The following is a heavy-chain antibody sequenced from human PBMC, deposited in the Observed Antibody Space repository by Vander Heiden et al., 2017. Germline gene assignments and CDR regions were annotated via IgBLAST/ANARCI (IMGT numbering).Heavy chain of an antibody. CDR2: INSSSSYI. V-gene: IGHV3-21*01. CDR3: ARDLGRIAAAGGGGFDP. J-gene: IGHJ5*02. CDR1: GFTFSSYS. D-gene: IGHD6-13*01. Sequence: EVQLVESGGGLVKPGGSLRLSCAASGFTFSSYSMNWVRRAPGKGLEWVSSINSSSSYIYYADAVKGRFTISRDNAKNSLYLQMNSLRAEDTAVYYCARDLGRIAAAGGGGFDPWGQGTLVTVSS.